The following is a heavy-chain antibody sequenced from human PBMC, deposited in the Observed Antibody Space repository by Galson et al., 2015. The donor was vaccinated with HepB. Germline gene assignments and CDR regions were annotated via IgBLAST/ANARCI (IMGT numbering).Heavy chain of an antibody. V-gene: IGHV3-48*03. CDR3: ATNPPRGDWFDP. D-gene: IGHD3-10*01. CDR2: ISSSGSTI. CDR1: GFTFSSYE. J-gene: IGHJ5*02. Sequence: SLRLSCAASGFTFSSYEMNWVRQAPGKGLEWVSYISSSGSTIYYADSVKGRFTISRDNAKNSLYLQMNSLRAEDTAVYYCATNPPRGDWFDPWGQGTLVTVSS.